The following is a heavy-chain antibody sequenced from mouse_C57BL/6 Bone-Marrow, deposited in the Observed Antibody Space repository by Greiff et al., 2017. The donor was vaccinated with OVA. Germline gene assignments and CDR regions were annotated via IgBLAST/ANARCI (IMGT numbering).Heavy chain of an antibody. J-gene: IGHJ4*01. CDR3: ARDLPWAMDY. D-gene: IGHD2-10*01. V-gene: IGHV5-4*01. Sequence: DVHLVESGGGLVKPGGSLKLSCAASGFTFSSYAMSWVRQTPEKRLEWVATISDGGSYTYYPDNVKGRFTISRDNAKNNLYLQMSHLKSEDTAMYYCARDLPWAMDYWGQGTSVTVSS. CDR2: ISDGGSYT. CDR1: GFTFSSYA.